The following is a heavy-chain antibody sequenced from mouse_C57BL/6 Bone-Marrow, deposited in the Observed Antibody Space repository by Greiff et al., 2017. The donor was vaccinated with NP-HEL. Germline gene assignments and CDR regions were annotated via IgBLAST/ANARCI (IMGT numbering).Heavy chain of an antibody. D-gene: IGHD1-1*01. CDR2: IYPRDGST. CDR1: GYTFTSYD. J-gene: IGHJ4*01. V-gene: IGHV1-85*01. Sequence: QVQLKESGPELVKPGASVKLSCKASGYTFTSYDINWVKQRPGQGLEWIGWIYPRDGSTKYNEKFKGKATLTVDTSSSTAYMELHSLTSEDSAVYFCAREISNYYGSSYEGDYWGQGTSVTVSS. CDR3: AREISNYYGSSYEGDY.